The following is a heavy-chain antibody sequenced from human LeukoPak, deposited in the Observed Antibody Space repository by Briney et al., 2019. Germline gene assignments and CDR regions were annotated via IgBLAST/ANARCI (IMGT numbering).Heavy chain of an antibody. CDR3: TLKKYCSSTGCRDY. D-gene: IGHD2-2*01. CDR1: GFTFSSYW. V-gene: IGHV3-15*01. J-gene: IGHJ4*02. CDR2: IKSKTDGGTT. Sequence: PGGSLRLSCAASGFTFSSYWMSWVRQAPGKGLEWVGRIKSKTDGGTTDYAAPVKGRFTISRDDSKNTLYLQMNSLKTEDTAVYYCTLKKYCSSTGCRDYWGQGTLVTVSS.